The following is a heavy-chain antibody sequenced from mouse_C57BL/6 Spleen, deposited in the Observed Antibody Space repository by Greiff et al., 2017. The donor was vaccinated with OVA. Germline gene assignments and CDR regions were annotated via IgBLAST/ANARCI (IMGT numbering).Heavy chain of an antibody. CDR2: IHPNSGST. CDR1: GYTFTSYW. Sequence: VKLQQPGAELVKPGASVKLSCKASGYTFTSYWMHWVKQRPGQGLEWIGMIHPNSGSTNYNEKFKSKATLTVDKSSSTAYLQLSSLTSEDSAVYYCARGYGSSPSYWYFDVWGTGTTVTVSS. CDR3: ARGYGSSPSYWYFDV. D-gene: IGHD1-1*01. V-gene: IGHV1-64*01. J-gene: IGHJ1*03.